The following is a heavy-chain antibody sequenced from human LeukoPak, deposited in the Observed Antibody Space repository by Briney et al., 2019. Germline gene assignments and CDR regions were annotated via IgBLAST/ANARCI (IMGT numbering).Heavy chain of an antibody. Sequence: PGGSLRLSCAASGFTFSSYSMNWVRQAPGKGLEWVSSISSSSSYIYYADSVKGRFTISRDNAKNSLYLQMNSLRAEDTAVYYCARGKPRADAFDIWGQGTMVTVSS. V-gene: IGHV3-21*01. CDR1: GFTFSSYS. J-gene: IGHJ3*02. D-gene: IGHD1-14*01. CDR2: ISSSSSYI. CDR3: ARGKPRADAFDI.